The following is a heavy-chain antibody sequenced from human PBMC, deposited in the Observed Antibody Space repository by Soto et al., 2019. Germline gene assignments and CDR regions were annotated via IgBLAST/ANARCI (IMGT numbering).Heavy chain of an antibody. CDR3: ARGRGYSYGYPDYYYYGMDV. V-gene: IGHV1-46*01. Sequence: GASVKVSCKASGYTFTSYYMHWVRQAPGQGLEWMGIINPSGGSTSYAQKFQGRVTMTRDTSTSTVYMELSSLRSEDTAVYYCARGRGYSYGYPDYYYYGMDVWGQGTTVTVSS. D-gene: IGHD5-18*01. J-gene: IGHJ6*02. CDR2: INPSGGST. CDR1: GYTFTSYY.